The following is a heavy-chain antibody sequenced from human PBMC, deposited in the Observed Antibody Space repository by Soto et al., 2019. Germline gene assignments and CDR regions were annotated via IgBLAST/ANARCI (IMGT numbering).Heavy chain of an antibody. CDR2: ISGSGAGVDGR. Sequence: EVQLVKSGGGLVQPGGSLRLSCTASGFTFSDYSMNWVRQAPGKGLEWVSYISGSGAGVDGRHYVESVKGRFTISRDNARNSLFLQMNSLRGEDTAIYYCARGPAPTAFYFDNWGQGTLVTVSS. D-gene: IGHD4-17*01. J-gene: IGHJ4*02. V-gene: IGHV3-48*01. CDR3: ARGPAPTAFYFDN. CDR1: GFTFSDYS.